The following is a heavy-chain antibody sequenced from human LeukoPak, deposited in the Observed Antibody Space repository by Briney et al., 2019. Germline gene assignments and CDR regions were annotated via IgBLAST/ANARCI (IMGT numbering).Heavy chain of an antibody. D-gene: IGHD6-13*01. CDR3: AKDPRRYSRTGGYFDY. CDR2: ISYDGSDK. V-gene: IGHV3-30*18. CDR1: GFTFSSYV. Sequence: GGSLRLSCAASGFTFSSYVMHWVRQAPGKGLEWVAVISYDGSDKYYADSVKGRFTISRDNSKNTLYLQMNSLRAEDTAVYYCAKDPRRYSRTGGYFDYWGQGTLVTVSS. J-gene: IGHJ4*02.